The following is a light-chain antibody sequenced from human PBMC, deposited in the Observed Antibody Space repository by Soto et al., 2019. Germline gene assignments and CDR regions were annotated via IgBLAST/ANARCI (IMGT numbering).Light chain of an antibody. V-gene: IGKV3-20*01. J-gene: IGKJ1*01. Sequence: EIVLTQSPGTLSWSPGERATISCRSSQSVSSSDLTWYHQKPGQAPSLRIYGASSRATGIPDRFSGSGSGTDVTITISRLEPEDFAVYYCQQYGSSPRTFGQGTQVEIK. CDR3: QQYGSSPRT. CDR2: GAS. CDR1: QSVSSSD.